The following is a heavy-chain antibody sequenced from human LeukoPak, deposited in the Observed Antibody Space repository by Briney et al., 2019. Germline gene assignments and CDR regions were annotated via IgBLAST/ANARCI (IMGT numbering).Heavy chain of an antibody. V-gene: IGHV3-30-3*01. CDR1: GFTFSSYA. Sequence: PGGSLRLSCAASGFTFSSYAMHWVRQAPGKGLEWVAVISYDGSNKYYADSVKGRFTISRDNSKNTLYLQMNSLRAEDTAVYYCARDSVYYCSGGSCFMPFDYWGQGTLVTVSS. D-gene: IGHD2-15*01. J-gene: IGHJ4*02. CDR2: ISYDGSNK. CDR3: ARDSVYYCSGGSCFMPFDY.